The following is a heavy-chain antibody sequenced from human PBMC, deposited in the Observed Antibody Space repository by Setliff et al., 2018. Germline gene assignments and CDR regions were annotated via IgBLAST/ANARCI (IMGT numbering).Heavy chain of an antibody. Sequence: PSETLSLTCTVSGGSISSYYWSWIRQPPGKGLEWIGYIHISGSTNYNPSLKSRVTISVDTSKNQFSLKLSSVAAADTAVYYCARGFDVCGGGACYTDGPYYFDYWGLGTLVTVSS. CDR3: ARGFDVCGGGACYTDGPYYFDY. CDR1: GGSISSYY. D-gene: IGHD2-21*02. V-gene: IGHV4-59*12. CDR2: IHISGST. J-gene: IGHJ4*02.